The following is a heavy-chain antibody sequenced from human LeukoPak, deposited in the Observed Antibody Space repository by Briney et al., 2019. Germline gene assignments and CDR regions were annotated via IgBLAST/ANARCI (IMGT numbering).Heavy chain of an antibody. CDR1: GFNFNTYT. V-gene: IGHV3-21*01. CDR2: ISSDSSYI. Sequence: GGSLRLSCAASGFNFNTYTMNWVRQAPGKGLEWVSSISSDSSYIYYADAVHGRFTVSRDNAKNSLYLQMNSLRAEDTAVYYCAMTFDYWGQGTLVTVSS. CDR3: AMTFDY. J-gene: IGHJ4*02.